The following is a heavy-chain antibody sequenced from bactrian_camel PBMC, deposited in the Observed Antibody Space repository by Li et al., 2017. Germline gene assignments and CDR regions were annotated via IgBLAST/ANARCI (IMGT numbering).Heavy chain of an antibody. CDR2: ISPSGAGA. J-gene: IGHJ4*01. V-gene: IGHV3S1*01. CDR1: GYTGSRYC. D-gene: IGHD2*01. Sequence: HVQLVESGGDSVQTGGSLKLSCARSGYTGSRYCVAWFRQTPGKEREGVAYISPSGAGAEYADSVKDRFTISRNNAKSTLYLQMSSLKPEDTGMYFCATGRDALKKWFDLSAYRYWARGPRSPSP.